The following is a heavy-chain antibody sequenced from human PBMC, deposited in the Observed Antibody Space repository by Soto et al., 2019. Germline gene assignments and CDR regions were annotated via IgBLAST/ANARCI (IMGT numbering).Heavy chain of an antibody. CDR3: ARDLQADY. CDR2: INAGNGNT. CDR1: GYTFTSYA. V-gene: IGHV1-3*01. Sequence: QVQLVQSGAEVKKPGASVKVSCKASGYTFTSYAMHWVRQAPGQRLEWMGWINAGNGNTKYSQKFQGRVTITRDTSASTSYMELSSLSSADTSVYYCARDLQADYWGQGTLVTVSS. J-gene: IGHJ4*02.